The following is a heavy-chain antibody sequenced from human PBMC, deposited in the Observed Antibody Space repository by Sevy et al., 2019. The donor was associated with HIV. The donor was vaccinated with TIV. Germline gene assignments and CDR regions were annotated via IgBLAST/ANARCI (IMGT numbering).Heavy chain of an antibody. D-gene: IGHD1-1*01. J-gene: IGHJ6*02. Sequence: ASVKVSCKTSGYTFTSYGIIWVRQAPGQGLEWMGWISGYNGKGNYAQKFQGRLTMTTDTSTNTAYMELRSLRSDDTAVYYCAREGWNKLHGMDVWGQGTTVTVSS. V-gene: IGHV1-18*01. CDR3: AREGWNKLHGMDV. CDR2: ISGYNGKG. CDR1: GYTFTSYG.